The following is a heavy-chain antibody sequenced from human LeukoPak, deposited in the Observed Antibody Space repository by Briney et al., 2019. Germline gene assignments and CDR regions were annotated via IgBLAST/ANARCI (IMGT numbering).Heavy chain of an antibody. CDR3: AKGRGYSSN. J-gene: IGHJ4*02. V-gene: IGHV3-30-3*01. D-gene: IGHD6-13*01. Sequence: GGSLRLSCAASRFTFSSYAMHWVRQAPGKGLEWVAVISYDGVNKYHADSVKGRFTISRDNSKNTLYLQMNSLRAEDTAVYYCAKGRGYSSNWGQGTLVTVSS. CDR2: ISYDGVNK. CDR1: RFTFSSYA.